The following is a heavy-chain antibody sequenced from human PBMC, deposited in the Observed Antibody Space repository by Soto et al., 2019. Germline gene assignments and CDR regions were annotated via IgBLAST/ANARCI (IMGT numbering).Heavy chain of an antibody. CDR3: TTDYGSGRYFRDY. CDR2: IKGKTDGGTT. CDR1: GFTFTNSW. V-gene: IGHV3-15*07. Sequence: GGSLRLSCAASGFTFTNSWMNWVRQAPGKGLEWVGRIKGKTDGGTTDYAAPVKGRFTISRDDSKNTLFLQMSSLKTDDTAVYYCTTDYGSGRYFRDYWSQRTFVSVSS. J-gene: IGHJ4*02. D-gene: IGHD3-10*01.